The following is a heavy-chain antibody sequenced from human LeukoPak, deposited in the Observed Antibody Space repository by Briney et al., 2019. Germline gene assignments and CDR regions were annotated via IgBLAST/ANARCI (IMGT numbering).Heavy chain of an antibody. V-gene: IGHV3-30*18. CDR1: GFSFSNYG. CDR3: VKSLLEEGSGYFDY. J-gene: IGHJ4*02. D-gene: IGHD3-22*01. CDR2: ISYDGINK. Sequence: GGSLRLSCTASGFSFSNYGMHWVRQAPGKGLEWVAVISYDGINKYYADSVKGRFTISRDDSKNTLHLQMNSLRAEDTAVYSCVKSLLEEGSGYFDYWGQGTLVTVSS.